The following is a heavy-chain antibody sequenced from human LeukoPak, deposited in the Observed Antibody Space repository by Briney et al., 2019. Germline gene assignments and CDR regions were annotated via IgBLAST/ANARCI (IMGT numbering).Heavy chain of an antibody. CDR2: IYYSGST. CDR3: TRGGSADPFEH. CDR1: GGSISSYY. J-gene: IGHJ4*02. D-gene: IGHD1-26*01. V-gene: IGHV4-59*08. Sequence: SETLSLTCTVSGGSISSYYWSWIRQPPGKGLEWIGYIYYSGSTNYNPSLKSRVTILVDTSKNQFSLKLNSVTAADTAVYYCTRGGSADPFEHWGQGTLVTVSS.